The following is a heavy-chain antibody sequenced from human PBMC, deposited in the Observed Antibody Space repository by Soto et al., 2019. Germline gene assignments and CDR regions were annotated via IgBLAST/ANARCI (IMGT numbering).Heavy chain of an antibody. J-gene: IGHJ5*02. Sequence: GGSPRLSCSASGFTFSSYALSWVRQAPGKGLEWVSAISGSGGSTYYADSVKGRFTISRDNPKNTLYLQMNSLRAEDTDVYYSTKGRSNEGLGNWFDPWGQGTLVTVSS. CDR3: TKGRSNEGLGNWFDP. V-gene: IGHV3-23*01. D-gene: IGHD1-1*01. CDR2: ISGSGGST. CDR1: GFTFSSYA.